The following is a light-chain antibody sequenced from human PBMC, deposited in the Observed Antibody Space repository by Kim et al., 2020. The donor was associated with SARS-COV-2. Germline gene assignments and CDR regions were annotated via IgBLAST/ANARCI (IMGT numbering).Light chain of an antibody. CDR1: NGHVRGYNN. V-gene: IGLV2-14*04. J-gene: IGLJ3*02. Sequence: QAFTIYFTATNGHVRGYNNDTWCQQNPDKAPKLMIYDVSKRPSGGSNRFSGSKSGSTASLTISGLQAEDEADYYCSSYTTSSTLVFGGGTQLTVL. CDR3: SSYTTSSTLV. CDR2: DVS.